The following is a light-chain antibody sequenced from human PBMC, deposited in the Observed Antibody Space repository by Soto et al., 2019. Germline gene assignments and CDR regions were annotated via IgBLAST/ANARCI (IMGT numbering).Light chain of an antibody. CDR3: QHYGGSPRYT. V-gene: IGKV3-20*01. CDR2: GAS. CDR1: QSVTSTY. J-gene: IGKJ2*01. Sequence: EIVLTQSPGTLSLSPGERATLSCRASQSVTSTYLAWYQQKPGQAPSLLIYGASSRATGIPDRFSGSGSGTDFSLPTSRLEPEDFAVYYCQHYGGSPRYTFGQGTKLEIK.